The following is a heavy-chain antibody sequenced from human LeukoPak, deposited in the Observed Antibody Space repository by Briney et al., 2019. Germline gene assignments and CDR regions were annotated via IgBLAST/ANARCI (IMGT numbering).Heavy chain of an antibody. CDR2: IYYSGST. CDR3: ARAGPGALLRYFLQEMNWFDP. Sequence: SETLSLTCTVSGGSISSSSYYWGWIRQPPGKGLEWIGSIYYSGSTYYNPSLKSRVTISVDTSKNQFSLKLSSVTAADTAVYYCARAGPGALLRYFLQEMNWFDPWGQGTLVTVSS. CDR1: GGSISSSSYY. D-gene: IGHD3-9*01. J-gene: IGHJ5*02. V-gene: IGHV4-39*07.